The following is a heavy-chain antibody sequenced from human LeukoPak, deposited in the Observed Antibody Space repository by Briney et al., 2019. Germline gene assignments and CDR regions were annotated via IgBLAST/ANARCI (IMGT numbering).Heavy chain of an antibody. CDR3: ARGKDSSGYYYPFDY. J-gene: IGHJ4*02. CDR2: IIPIFGTA. V-gene: IGHV1-69*13. CDR1: GGTFSSYA. Sequence: ASVKVSCKASGGTFSSYAISWVRQAPGQGLEWMGGIIPIFGTANYAQKFQGRVTITADGSTSTAYMELSSLRSEDTAVYYCARGKDSSGYYYPFDYWGQGTLVTVSS. D-gene: IGHD3-22*01.